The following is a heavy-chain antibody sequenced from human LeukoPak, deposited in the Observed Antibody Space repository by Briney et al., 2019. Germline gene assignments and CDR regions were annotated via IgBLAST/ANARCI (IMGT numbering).Heavy chain of an antibody. J-gene: IGHJ6*03. CDR2: IIPIFGTA. CDR3: NALPYCSSTSCYGYYYYMDV. D-gene: IGHD2-2*01. CDR1: GGTFSSYA. V-gene: IGHV1-69*01. Sequence: SVKVSCKASGGTFSSYAIRWVRQAPGQGLEWMGGIIPIFGTANYAQKFQGRVTITADESTSTAYMELSSLRSEDTAVYYCNALPYCSSTSCYGYYYYMDVWGKGTTVTVSS.